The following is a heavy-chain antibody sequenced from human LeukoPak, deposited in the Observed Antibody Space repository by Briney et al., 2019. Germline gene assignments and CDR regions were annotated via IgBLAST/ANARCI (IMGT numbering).Heavy chain of an antibody. D-gene: IGHD3-22*01. V-gene: IGHV3-30-3*01. CDR3: ARDRSGRDSSGYYVGGFDY. CDR1: GFTFSSYA. CDR2: ISYGGSNK. J-gene: IGHJ4*02. Sequence: HPGRSLRLSCAASGFTFSSYAMHWVRQAPGKGLEWVAVISYGGSNKYYADSVKGRFTISRDNSKNTLYLQMNSLRAEDTAVYYCARDRSGRDSSGYYVGGFDYWGQGTLVTVSS.